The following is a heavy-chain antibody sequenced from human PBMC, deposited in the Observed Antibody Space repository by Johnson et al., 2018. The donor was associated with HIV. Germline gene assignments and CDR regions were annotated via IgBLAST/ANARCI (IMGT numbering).Heavy chain of an antibody. CDR1: GLTFSNSW. Sequence: VQLVESGGGLVKPGGSLRFSCAASGLTFSNSWMHWVCQAPEKGLEWVADLKCDGSAHSYVYCVKGRLTISRNNAKTSLDLQMNGLRAEDTAFYCCARDFVAFGECTAFDIWGQGTMVTVSS. CDR2: LKCDGSAH. J-gene: IGHJ3*02. D-gene: IGHD3-10*01. CDR3: ARDFVAFGECTAFDI. V-gene: IGHV3-52*01.